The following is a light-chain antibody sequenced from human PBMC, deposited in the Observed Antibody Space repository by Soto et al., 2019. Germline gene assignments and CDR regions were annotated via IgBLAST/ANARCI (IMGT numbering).Light chain of an antibody. Sequence: EIVLTQSPATLSLSPGERATLSCRASQSINYYLAWYQQKPGQAPTLLIYDASNRATGIPARFSGSGSGTDFSLTIISREPEEYAAYYCQQRSNWPPLTFGRGTKVEIK. CDR3: QQRSNWPPLT. V-gene: IGKV3-11*01. CDR2: DAS. J-gene: IGKJ4*01. CDR1: QSINYY.